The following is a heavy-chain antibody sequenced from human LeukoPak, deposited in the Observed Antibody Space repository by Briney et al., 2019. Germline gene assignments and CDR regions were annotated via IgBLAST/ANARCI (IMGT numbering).Heavy chain of an antibody. V-gene: IGHV3-30*04. CDR3: AKDRDSSSWGFDY. CDR1: GFTFTFKNYA. CDR2: LSYDGSDK. J-gene: IGHJ4*02. D-gene: IGHD6-13*01. Sequence: GGSLRLSCAASGFTFTFKNYAMHWVRQAPGRGPEWVAFLSYDGSDKYYADSVKGRFTISRDNSKNTLYLQMNSLRAEDTAVYYCAKDRDSSSWGFDYWGQGTLVTVSS.